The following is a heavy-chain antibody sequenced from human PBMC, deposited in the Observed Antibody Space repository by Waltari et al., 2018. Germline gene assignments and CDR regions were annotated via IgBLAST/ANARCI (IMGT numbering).Heavy chain of an antibody. Sequence: QVQLVQSGAEVKKPGSSVKVSCKASGGTFSSYNISWVRQAPGQGLEWMGRIIPILGIANYAQKFQGRVTITADKSTSTAYMELSSLRSEDTAVYYCARGFSYYDTLGDYWGQGTLVTVSS. CDR1: GGTFSSYN. CDR3: ARGFSYYDTLGDY. CDR2: IIPILGIA. D-gene: IGHD3-22*01. V-gene: IGHV1-69*02. J-gene: IGHJ4*02.